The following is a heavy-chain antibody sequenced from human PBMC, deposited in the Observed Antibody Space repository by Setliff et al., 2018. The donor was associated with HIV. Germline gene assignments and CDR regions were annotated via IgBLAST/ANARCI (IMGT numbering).Heavy chain of an antibody. Sequence: SEILSLTCAFYHGSFSGYYWSWIRQPPGKGLEWIGEINHSGNTNYNPSLERRVTISADTSQNQFSLNLTSVTAADTAVYYCAGSSSYSFDFWGQGTLVTVSS. CDR1: HGSFSGYY. V-gene: IGHV4-34*01. CDR2: INHSGNT. CDR3: AGSSSYSFDF. J-gene: IGHJ4*02. D-gene: IGHD6-13*01.